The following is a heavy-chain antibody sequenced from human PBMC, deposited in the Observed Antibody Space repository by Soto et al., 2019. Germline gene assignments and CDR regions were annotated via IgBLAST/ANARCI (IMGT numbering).Heavy chain of an antibody. D-gene: IGHD4-17*01. CDR1: GFTFSSYS. J-gene: IGHJ4*02. Sequence: PGGSRRLSCAASGFTFSSYSMNWVRQAPGKGLEWVSSISSSSSYIYYADSVKGRFTISRDNAKNSLYLQMNSLRAEDTAVYYCARVLAYGDYDHDYWGQGTLVTVSS. V-gene: IGHV3-21*01. CDR2: ISSSSSYI. CDR3: ARVLAYGDYDHDY.